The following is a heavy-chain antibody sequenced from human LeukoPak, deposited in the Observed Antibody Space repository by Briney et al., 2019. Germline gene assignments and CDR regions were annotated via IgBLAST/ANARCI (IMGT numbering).Heavy chain of an antibody. CDR2: ISAYNGNT. D-gene: IGHD2-15*01. CDR1: GYTFTSYG. V-gene: IGHV1-18*01. CDR3: ARDVPYGVVVVVAATNWFDP. Sequence: GASVKVSCKASGYTFTSYGISWVRQAPGQGLEWMGWISAYNGNTNYAQKLQGRVTMTTDTSTSTAYMELRSLRSDDTAVYYCARDVPYGVVVVVAATNWFDPWGQGTLVTVSS. J-gene: IGHJ5*02.